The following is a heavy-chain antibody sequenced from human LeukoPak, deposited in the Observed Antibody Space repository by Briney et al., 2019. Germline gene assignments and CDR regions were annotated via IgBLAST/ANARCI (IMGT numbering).Heavy chain of an antibody. CDR3: AKGDASPVHLLTGH. Sequence: GGSLRLSCAASGFTLSSYATTWVRQAPGKGLEWVTGISGSGDDTYCADSVKGRFTVSRDNSKNTLYLQMNSLRVEDTAVYYCAKGDASPVHLLTGHWGQGTLVTVSS. D-gene: IGHD3-9*01. V-gene: IGHV3-23*01. J-gene: IGHJ4*02. CDR2: ISGSGDDT. CDR1: GFTLSSYA.